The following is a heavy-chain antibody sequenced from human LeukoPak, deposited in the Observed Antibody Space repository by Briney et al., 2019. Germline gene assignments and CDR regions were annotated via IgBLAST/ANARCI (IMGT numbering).Heavy chain of an antibody. V-gene: IGHV4-34*01. Sequence: SETLSLTCAVYGESSFSSYYWSWIRQTPGGALEWIGEINHSGYTNYNPSLKSRVTLSIDTSKNQFSLRLNSVTAADTAVYYCSRQVIGNDYWGQGTLVTVSS. CDR3: SRQVIGNDY. J-gene: IGHJ4*02. CDR2: INHSGYT. D-gene: IGHD2-21*01. CDR1: GESSFSSYY.